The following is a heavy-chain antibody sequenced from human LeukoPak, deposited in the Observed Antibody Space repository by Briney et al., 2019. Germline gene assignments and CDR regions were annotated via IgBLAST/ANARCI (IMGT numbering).Heavy chain of an antibody. Sequence: SQTLSLTCAVSGDSVSGENGAWNWIRQSPSRGLGWLGRTYYRSKWYNDYAESMEGRMTISQDTSKNQYSLHLNSVTPDDTAVYYCARDLGTTGWHTFDYWGQGTLVTVSS. V-gene: IGHV6-1*01. D-gene: IGHD6-19*01. CDR1: GDSVSGENGA. CDR3: ARDLGTTGWHTFDY. CDR2: TYYRSKWYN. J-gene: IGHJ4*02.